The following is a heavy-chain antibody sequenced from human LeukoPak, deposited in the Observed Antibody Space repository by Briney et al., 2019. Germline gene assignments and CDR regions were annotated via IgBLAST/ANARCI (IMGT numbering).Heavy chain of an antibody. Sequence: GGSLRLSCAASGFTFSSYAMSWVRQAPEKGLEWVSAISGSGGSTYYADSVKGRFTISRDNSKNTLYLQMNSLRAEDTAVYYCAKCLGDGGNYYFDYWGQGTLVTVSS. CDR2: ISGSGGST. J-gene: IGHJ4*02. CDR1: GFTFSSYA. V-gene: IGHV3-23*01. CDR3: AKCLGDGGNYYFDY. D-gene: IGHD4-23*01.